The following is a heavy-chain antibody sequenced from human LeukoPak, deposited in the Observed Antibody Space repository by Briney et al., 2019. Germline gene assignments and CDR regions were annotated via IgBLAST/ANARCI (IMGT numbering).Heavy chain of an antibody. V-gene: IGHV4-59*08. CDR3: ARHSYYDSSGYSDY. D-gene: IGHD3-22*01. Sequence: SETLSLTCTVSGGSISSYYWSWIRQPTGKGLEWIGYIYYSGSTNYNPSLKSRVTISVDTSKNQFSLKLSSVTAADTAVYYCARHSYYDSSGYSDYWGQGTLVTVSS. CDR2: IYYSGST. CDR1: GGSISSYY. J-gene: IGHJ4*02.